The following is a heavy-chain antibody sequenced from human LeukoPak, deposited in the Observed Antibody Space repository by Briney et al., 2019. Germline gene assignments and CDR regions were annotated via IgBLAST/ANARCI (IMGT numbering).Heavy chain of an antibody. Sequence: PGGSLRLSCAASGFMFSSYWMHCVRQATGKGLEWVSAIGTAGDTYYQGSVRGRFTMSRENAKNSLYLQMNSLTAGDTAVYYCVRGADTHFDYWGQGILVTVSS. CDR2: IGTAGDT. CDR1: GFMFSSYW. V-gene: IGHV3-13*04. CDR3: VRGADTHFDY. D-gene: IGHD2-15*01. J-gene: IGHJ4*02.